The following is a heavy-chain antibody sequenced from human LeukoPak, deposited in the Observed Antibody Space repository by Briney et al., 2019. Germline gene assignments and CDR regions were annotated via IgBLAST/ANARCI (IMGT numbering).Heavy chain of an antibody. CDR1: GFTFSSYW. CDR2: IKQDGSEK. V-gene: IGHV3-7*01. Sequence: GGSLRLSCAASGFTFSSYWMSWVRQAPGKGLEWVANIKQDGSEKYYVGSVKGRFTISRDNAKNSLYLQMNRLRAEDTAVYYCATTYYDRNYYGMDVWGQGTTVTVSS. D-gene: IGHD3-22*01. CDR3: ATTYYDRNYYGMDV. J-gene: IGHJ6*02.